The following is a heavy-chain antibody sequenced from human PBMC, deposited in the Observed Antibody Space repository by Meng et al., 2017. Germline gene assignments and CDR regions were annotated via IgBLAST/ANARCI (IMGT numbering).Heavy chain of an antibody. Sequence: SVKVSCKASGGTFSSYAISWVRQAPGQGLEWMGGIIPIFGTANYAQKFQGRVTITADESTSTAYMELSSLRSEDTAVYYCASGANYHYQVDYWGRGTLVTVSS. CDR2: IIPIFGTA. D-gene: IGHD4/OR15-4a*01. V-gene: IGHV1-69*13. J-gene: IGHJ4*02. CDR3: ASGANYHYQVDY. CDR1: GGTFSSYA.